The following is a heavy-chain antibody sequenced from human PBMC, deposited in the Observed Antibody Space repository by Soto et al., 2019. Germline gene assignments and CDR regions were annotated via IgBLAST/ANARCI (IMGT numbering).Heavy chain of an antibody. D-gene: IGHD3-3*01. V-gene: IGHV4-59*01. CDR3: ARGGGSSTEDYYMDV. CDR1: GGFINNNY. Sequence: SETLSLTCFVSGGFINNNYWSWIRQPPGKGLEWIGYINYRGSTKYNPSLKSRLTMSVDTSTNQFFLKLSSVNAADMAVYYCARGGGSSTEDYYMDVWGKGTTVTVSS. CDR2: INYRGST. J-gene: IGHJ6*03.